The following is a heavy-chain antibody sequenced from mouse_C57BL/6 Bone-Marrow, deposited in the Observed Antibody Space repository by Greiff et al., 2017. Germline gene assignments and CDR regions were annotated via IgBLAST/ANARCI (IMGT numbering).Heavy chain of an antibody. D-gene: IGHD1-1*01. Sequence: QVQLQQSGAELVRPGASVTLSCKASGYTFTDYEMHWVKQTPVHGLEWIGAIDPETGGTAYNQKFKGKAILTADKSSSTAYMELRSLTSEDSAVYYCTRAVDYAMDYWGEGTSGTVSS. CDR2: IDPETGGT. J-gene: IGHJ4*01. V-gene: IGHV1-15*01. CDR1: GYTFTDYE. CDR3: TRAVDYAMDY.